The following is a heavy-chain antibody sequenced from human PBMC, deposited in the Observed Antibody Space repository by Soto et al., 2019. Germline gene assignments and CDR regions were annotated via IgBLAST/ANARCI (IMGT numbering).Heavy chain of an antibody. V-gene: IGHV4-59*01. CDR3: ASGRHWLDY. CDR2: IYYTGST. Sequence: QVQLQESGPGLVKPSETLSLTCTVSGGSISSFYWSWIRQPPGKGLGWIGYIYYTGSTNYNPSLQSRVTISVDTSKNQFSLKLSSVTAADTAVYYCASGRHWLDYWGQGTLVTVSS. CDR1: GGSISSFY. D-gene: IGHD3-9*01. J-gene: IGHJ4*02.